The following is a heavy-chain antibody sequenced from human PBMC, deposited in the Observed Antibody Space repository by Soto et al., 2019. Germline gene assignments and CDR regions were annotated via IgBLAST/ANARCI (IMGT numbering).Heavy chain of an antibody. CDR3: ARGWRPIVVVPAANPLVFDY. J-gene: IGHJ4*02. D-gene: IGHD2-2*01. V-gene: IGHV3-48*01. Sequence: GGSLRLSCAASGFTFSSYSMNWVRQAPGKGLEWVSYISSSSSTIYYADSVKGRFTISRDNAKNSLYLQMNSLRAEDTAVYYCARGWRPIVVVPAANPLVFDYWGQGTLVTVSS. CDR1: GFTFSSYS. CDR2: ISSSSSTI.